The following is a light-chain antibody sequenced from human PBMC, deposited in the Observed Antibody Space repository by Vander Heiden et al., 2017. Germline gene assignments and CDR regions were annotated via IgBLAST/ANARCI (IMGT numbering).Light chain of an antibody. Sequence: EIVLTQSPATLSLSPGERATLSCRASQSVSSYLAWYQQKSGQAPRLLIDDASNRATGLPARFTGSGSGTDFTLTMRSLEPEDFAVYDCQTRSNAPRTTSFGHGTRQQIQ. CDR2: DAS. V-gene: IGKV3-11*01. CDR3: QTRSNAPRTTS. J-gene: IGKJ5*01. CDR1: QSVSSY.